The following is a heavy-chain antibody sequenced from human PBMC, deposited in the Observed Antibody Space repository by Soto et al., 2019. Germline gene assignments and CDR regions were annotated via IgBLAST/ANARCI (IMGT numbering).Heavy chain of an antibody. CDR1: GGTFGSYA. V-gene: IGHV1-69*13. CDR2: IIPIFGTI. J-gene: IGHJ4*02. D-gene: IGHD4-4*01. CDR3: ARPRTVAATKGYDY. Sequence: ASVKVSCKASGGTFGSYAIAWVRQAPGHGLEWMGQIIPIFGTISHAQNFQGRITITADESTSTAYMELSSLRSDDTAVYYCARPRTVAATKGYDYWGQGTLVTVSS.